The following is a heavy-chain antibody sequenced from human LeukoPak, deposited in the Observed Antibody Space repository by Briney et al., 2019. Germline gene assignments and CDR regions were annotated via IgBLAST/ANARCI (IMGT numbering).Heavy chain of an antibody. V-gene: IGHV3-48*03. D-gene: IGHD6-6*01. CDR3: ARGSEQLYNWFDP. CDR2: ISSSGSTI. J-gene: IGHJ5*02. Sequence: PGGSLRLSCVASGFTFSSYEMNWVRQAPGKGREWVSYISSSGSTIYYADSLKGRFTISRDNAKNSLHLQMNSLRAEDTAVYYCARGSEQLYNWFDPWGQGTLVTVSA. CDR1: GFTFSSYE.